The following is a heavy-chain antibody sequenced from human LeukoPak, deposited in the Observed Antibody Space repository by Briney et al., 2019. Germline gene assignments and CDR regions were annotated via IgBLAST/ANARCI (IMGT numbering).Heavy chain of an antibody. J-gene: IGHJ4*02. Sequence: ASVKVSCKASGGTFSSYAISWVRQAPGQGLEWMGIINPSGGSTSYAQKFQGRVTMTRDTSTSTVYMELSSLRSEDTAVYYCARNVKTVLGYYDSSGYYYFDYWGQGTLVTVSS. D-gene: IGHD3-22*01. CDR3: ARNVKTVLGYYDSSGYYYFDY. V-gene: IGHV1-46*01. CDR2: INPSGGST. CDR1: GGTFSSYA.